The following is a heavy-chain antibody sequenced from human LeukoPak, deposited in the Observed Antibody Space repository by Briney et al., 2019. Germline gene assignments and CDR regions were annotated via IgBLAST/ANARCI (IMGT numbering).Heavy chain of an antibody. J-gene: IGHJ4*02. Sequence: SVKVSCKASGYTFTSYAMNWVRQAPGQGLEWMGGIVPILGTANYAQKFQGRVTITADDSTGTAYMELTSLRSADTAVYYCARSQGYSYGSSYWGQGTLVTVSS. V-gene: IGHV1-69*13. D-gene: IGHD5-18*01. CDR2: IVPILGTA. CDR3: ARSQGYSYGSSY. CDR1: GYTFTSYA.